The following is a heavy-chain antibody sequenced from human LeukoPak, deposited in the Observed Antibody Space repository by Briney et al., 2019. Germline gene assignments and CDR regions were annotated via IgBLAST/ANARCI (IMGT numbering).Heavy chain of an antibody. J-gene: IGHJ3*02. CDR3: ASDGGDTSGAFDI. V-gene: IGHV3-74*03. CDR1: GFTFSSYW. Sequence: GGSLRLSCAASGFTFSSYWMHWVRHAPGKGLVWVSRINNDGSTTKYADSVKGRFTISRDNAKNTLYLQMSSLRAEDTAVYYCASDGGDTSGAFDIWGQGTMVTVSS. D-gene: IGHD3-16*01. CDR2: INNDGSTT.